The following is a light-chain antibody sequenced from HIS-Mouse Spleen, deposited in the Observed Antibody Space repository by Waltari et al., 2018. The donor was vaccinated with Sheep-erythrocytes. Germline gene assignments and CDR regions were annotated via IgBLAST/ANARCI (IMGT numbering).Light chain of an antibody. J-gene: IGLJ2*01. Sequence: SYELTQPPSVSVSPGQTASITCSGDKLGDKYACWYQQKPGQSPVLVIYQDSKRPSGTPGLFSGSNSGNTATLTISGTQAMDEADYYCQAWDSSTAVFGGGTKLTVL. V-gene: IGLV3-1*01. CDR2: QDS. CDR1: KLGDKY. CDR3: QAWDSSTAV.